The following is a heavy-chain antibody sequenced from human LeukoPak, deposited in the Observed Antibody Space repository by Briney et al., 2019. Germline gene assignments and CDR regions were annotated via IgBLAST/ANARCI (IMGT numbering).Heavy chain of an antibody. Sequence: PSETLSLTCTVSGGSISSYYWSWIRQPAGKGLEWIGRIYSSGSTNYNPSLKSRVTMSVDTSKNQFSLRLNSVTAADTAVYYCARHIAVAGKAGFDYWGQGTPVTVSS. CDR1: GGSISSYY. V-gene: IGHV4-4*07. CDR2: IYSSGST. CDR3: ARHIAVAGKAGFDY. D-gene: IGHD6-19*01. J-gene: IGHJ4*02.